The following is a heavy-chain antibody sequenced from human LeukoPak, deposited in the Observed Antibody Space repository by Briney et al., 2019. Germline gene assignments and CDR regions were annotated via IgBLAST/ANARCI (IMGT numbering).Heavy chain of an antibody. J-gene: IGHJ3*02. D-gene: IGHD6-6*01. CDR3: ARDRGSSGLGAFDI. V-gene: IGHV3-21*01. Sequence: GGSLRLSCAASGFTFSSYAMNWVRQAPGKGLEWVSSISSSSSYIYYADSVKGRFTISRDNAKNSLYLQMNSLRAEDTAVYYCARDRGSSGLGAFDIWGQGTMVTVSS. CDR1: GFTFSSYA. CDR2: ISSSSSYI.